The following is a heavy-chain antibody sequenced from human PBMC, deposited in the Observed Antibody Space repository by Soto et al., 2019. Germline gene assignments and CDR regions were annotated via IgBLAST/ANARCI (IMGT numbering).Heavy chain of an antibody. CDR2: IYYSAST. D-gene: IGHD6-13*01. CDR3: ARDPSPHIAAAGTNWFDP. CDR1: GGSISSYY. Sequence: QVQLQESGPGLVKPSETLSLTCTVSGGSISSYYWSWIRQPPGKGLEWIGNIYYSASTNYNPSLKSRVTISVDTSKNQFSLKLSSVTAADTAVYYCARDPSPHIAAAGTNWFDPWGQGTLVTVSS. J-gene: IGHJ5*02. V-gene: IGHV4-59*01.